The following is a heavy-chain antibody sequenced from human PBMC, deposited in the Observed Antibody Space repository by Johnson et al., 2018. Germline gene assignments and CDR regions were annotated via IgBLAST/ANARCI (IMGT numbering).Heavy chain of an antibody. Sequence: VQLVESGPEVKKPGSSVKVSCKASGGTSSNYEISWVRQAPGQGLEWMGGIIPVFGTANYAQKFQGRVTITADEATSTAYMELGSLRSEDTAGYYCAGAGSYCDYYMDVWGKGTTVTVSS. V-gene: IGHV1-69*01. CDR2: IIPVFGTA. CDR1: GGTSSNYE. J-gene: IGHJ6*03. CDR3: AGAGSYCDYYMDV. D-gene: IGHD2-15*01.